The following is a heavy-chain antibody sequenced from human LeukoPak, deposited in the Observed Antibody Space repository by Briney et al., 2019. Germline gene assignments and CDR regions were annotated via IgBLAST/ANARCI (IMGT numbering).Heavy chain of an antibody. J-gene: IGHJ4*02. CDR2: IIPIFGTA. CDR1: GGTFISYA. D-gene: IGHD3-9*01. CDR3: ARVSSGVLRYFEWFGKPFDY. Sequence: ASVKVSFKSSGGTFISYAISWVRQAPGQGLEWMGGIIPIFGTANYAQKFQGRVTITADKSTSTAYMQLSSLRSEETAVYYCARVSSGVLRYFEWFGKPFDYWGQGTLVTVSS. V-gene: IGHV1-69*06.